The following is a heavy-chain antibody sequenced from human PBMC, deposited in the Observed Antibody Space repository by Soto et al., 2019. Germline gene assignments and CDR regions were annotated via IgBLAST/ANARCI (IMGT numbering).Heavy chain of an antibody. CDR3: ASGDCSGGRCYSDFDF. V-gene: IGHV1-69*02. Sequence: QVHLVQSGAEVKKPGSSVKVSCKASGDTFTDHTVTWVRQAPGQGLEWMGRSVPTLGMANYAQTFQGRVTITADTSMTTAYLELTGLTSDDSAVYYGASGDCSGGRCYSDFDFWGQGTLVTVSS. J-gene: IGHJ4*02. CDR2: SVPTLGMA. CDR1: GDTFTDHT. D-gene: IGHD2-15*01.